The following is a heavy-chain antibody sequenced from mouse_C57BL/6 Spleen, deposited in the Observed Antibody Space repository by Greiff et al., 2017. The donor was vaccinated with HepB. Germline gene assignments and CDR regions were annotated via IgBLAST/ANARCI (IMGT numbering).Heavy chain of an antibody. J-gene: IGHJ2*01. Sequence: VQVVESGAELVKPGASVKMSCKASGYTFTSYWITWVKQRPGQGLEWIGDLYPGSGSTNYNEKFKSKATLTVDTSSSTAYMQLSSLTSEDSTVYHCARDTTGVAVYWGQGTTLTVTS. D-gene: IGHD1-1*01. CDR1: GYTFTSYW. CDR3: ARDTTGVAVY. V-gene: IGHV1-55*01. CDR2: LYPGSGST.